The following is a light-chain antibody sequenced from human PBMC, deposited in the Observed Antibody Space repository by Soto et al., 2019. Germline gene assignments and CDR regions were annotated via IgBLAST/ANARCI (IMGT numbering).Light chain of an antibody. CDR1: QSVSSN. Sequence: EIVMTQSPATLSVSPGERGTLSCRASQSVSSNLAWYQQKPGQAPRLLIYGASNRATGIPARFSGSGSGTDFTLTISSLEPEDFAVYYCQQRSNWPPRITFGQGTRLEIK. CDR3: QQRSNWPPRIT. CDR2: GAS. J-gene: IGKJ5*01. V-gene: IGKV3-11*01.